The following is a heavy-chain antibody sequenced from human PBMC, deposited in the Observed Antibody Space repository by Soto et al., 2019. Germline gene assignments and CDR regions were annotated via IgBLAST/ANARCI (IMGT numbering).Heavy chain of an antibody. CDR2: IIPIFGTA. Sequence: QVQLVHSGAEVKKPGSSVKVSCKDAVGTFSSYAISWVRQAPGQGLEGMGGIIPIFGTANYAQKVQGRVTINAEESTSTAYMVLSSLRSEDTAVYYCASWEGSSGAFDIWGQGTMVTVSS. CDR3: ASWEGSSGAFDI. CDR1: VGTFSSYA. J-gene: IGHJ3*02. D-gene: IGHD6-6*01. V-gene: IGHV1-69*01.